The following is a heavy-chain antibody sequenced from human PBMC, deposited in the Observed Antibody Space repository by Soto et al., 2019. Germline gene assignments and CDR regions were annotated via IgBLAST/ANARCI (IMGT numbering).Heavy chain of an antibody. D-gene: IGHD2-2*01. Sequence: CAASGFTFSTYEFNWVRQAPGRGLEWISYISVSGNIIKYAESVKGRFTISRDNADNSLHLHMSNLRVDDTALYFCVRDTMRASAAASLDYWGQGTQVTVSS. CDR2: ISVSGNII. V-gene: IGHV3-48*03. CDR3: VRDTMRASAAASLDY. J-gene: IGHJ4*02. CDR1: GFTFSTYE.